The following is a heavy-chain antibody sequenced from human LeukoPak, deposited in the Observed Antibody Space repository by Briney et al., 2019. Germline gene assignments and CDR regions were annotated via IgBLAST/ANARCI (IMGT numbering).Heavy chain of an antibody. D-gene: IGHD2-2*01. V-gene: IGHV3-74*01. CDR3: ARGSSTSCYSVAVH. J-gene: IGHJ4*02. CDR2: INTDGSST. CDR1: GFTFSSYW. Sequence: GGSLRLSCAASGFTFSSYWMHWVRQAPGKGLLWVSRINTDGSSTTYADSVKGRFTVSRDNAKNTLYLQMNSLRAEDTAVYYCARGSSTSCYSVAVHWGQGTLVTVSS.